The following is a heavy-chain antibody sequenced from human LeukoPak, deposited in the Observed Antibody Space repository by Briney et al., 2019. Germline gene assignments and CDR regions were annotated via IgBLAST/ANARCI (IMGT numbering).Heavy chain of an antibody. V-gene: IGHV3-23*01. CDR3: AKGERYYYDSSGYYVVY. J-gene: IGHJ4*02. Sequence: GGSLRLSCAASGFTFSSYGMSWVRQAPGKGLEWVSAISGSGGSTYYADSVKGRFTISRDNSKNTLYLQMNSLRAEGTDVYFCAKGERYYYDSSGYYVVYWGQGTLVTVSS. CDR1: GFTFSSYG. CDR2: ISGSGGST. D-gene: IGHD3-22*01.